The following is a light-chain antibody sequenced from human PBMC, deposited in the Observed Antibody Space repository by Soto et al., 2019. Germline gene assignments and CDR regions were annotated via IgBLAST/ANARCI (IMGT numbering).Light chain of an antibody. Sequence: DRVTSTGRASQGIANYLAWYQQKPGKVPKLLIYAASTLEPGVPSRFSGSGFGTDFTLSISSLQPEDFATYYCQQYGSSPWTFGQGTKVDIK. V-gene: IGKV1-27*01. J-gene: IGKJ1*01. CDR1: QGIANY. CDR2: AAS. CDR3: QQYGSSPWT.